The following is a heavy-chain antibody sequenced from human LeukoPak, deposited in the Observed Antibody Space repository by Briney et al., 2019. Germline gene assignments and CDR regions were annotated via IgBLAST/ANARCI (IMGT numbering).Heavy chain of an antibody. D-gene: IGHD2-2*01. V-gene: IGHV3-9*01. J-gene: IGHJ4*02. CDR1: GFTFDDYA. Sequence: GRSLRLSCAASGFTFDDYAKHWVRQAPGKGLEWVSGISWNSGSIGYADSVKGRFTISRDNAKNSLYLQMNSLRAEDTALYYCAKDRGVVPAAPDDYWGQGTLVTVSS. CDR3: AKDRGVVPAAPDDY. CDR2: ISWNSGSI.